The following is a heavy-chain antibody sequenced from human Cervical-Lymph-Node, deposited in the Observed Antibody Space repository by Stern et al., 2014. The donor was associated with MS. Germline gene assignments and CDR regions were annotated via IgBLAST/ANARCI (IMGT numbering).Heavy chain of an antibody. CDR2: VSYDGTQR. CDR1: GFTFSTYA. Sequence: VQLVKSAGGVVQPGRSLSLSCVASGFTFSTYAMHWVRQAPGKGLEWLAFVSYDGTQRNSTDSVKARFTISRDNSKNTLYLHMNSLRDEDTAVYFCARGGRGVGLEYWGQGALVTVSS. D-gene: IGHD3-10*01. V-gene: IGHV3-30-3*01. J-gene: IGHJ4*02. CDR3: ARGGRGVGLEY.